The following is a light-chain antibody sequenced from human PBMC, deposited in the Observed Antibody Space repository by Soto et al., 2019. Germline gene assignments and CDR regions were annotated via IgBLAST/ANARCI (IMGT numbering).Light chain of an antibody. CDR2: SNN. CDR3: AAWDDSLNGYYV. Sequence: QAVVTQPPSASGTPGQRVTISCSGSSSNIGSNTVNWYQQLPGTAPKLLIHSNNQRPSGVPDRFSGSKSGTSASLAISGLQSEDEADYYCAAWDDSLNGYYVFGPGTKVTVL. CDR1: SSNIGSNT. J-gene: IGLJ1*01. V-gene: IGLV1-44*01.